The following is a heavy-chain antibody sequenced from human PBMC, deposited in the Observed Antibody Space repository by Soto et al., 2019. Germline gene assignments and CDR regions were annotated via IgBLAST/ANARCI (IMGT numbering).Heavy chain of an antibody. CDR3: ARARYDSSGYYYCSD. V-gene: IGHV1-46*01. J-gene: IGHJ4*02. D-gene: IGHD3-22*01. Sequence: GASVKVSCEASGYTFTSYYMHCVRQAPGQGLEWMGIINPSGGSTSYAQKFQGRVTMTRDTSTSTVYMELSSLRSEDTAVYYCARARYDSSGYYYCSDWGQGTLVTVSS. CDR2: INPSGGST. CDR1: GYTFTSYY.